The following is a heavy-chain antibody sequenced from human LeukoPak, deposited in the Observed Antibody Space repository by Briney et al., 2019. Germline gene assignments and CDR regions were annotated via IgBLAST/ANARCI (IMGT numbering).Heavy chain of an antibody. CDR2: IYYSGST. Sequence: PSQTLSLTCTVSGGSISSGGYSWSWIRQHPGKGLEWIGYIYYSGSTYYNPSLKSRVTISVDTSKNQFSLKLSSVTAADTAVYYCARSSEYSSSFPFDYWGQGTLVTVSS. V-gene: IGHV4-31*03. D-gene: IGHD6-6*01. CDR3: ARSSEYSSSFPFDY. CDR1: GGSISSGGYS. J-gene: IGHJ4*02.